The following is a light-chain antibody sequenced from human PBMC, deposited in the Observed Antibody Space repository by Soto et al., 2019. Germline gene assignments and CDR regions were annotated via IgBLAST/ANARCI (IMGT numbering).Light chain of an antibody. CDR1: SSDIGDYKY. J-gene: IGLJ3*02. Sequence: QSALTQPASVSGSPGQSITISCTGTSSDIGDYKYVSWYQQHPGNPPKLIIYDVSDRPSGVSNRFSGSKSGNTASLTISGLQAEDEANYYCSSYTITSAYWVFGGGIKLTVL. CDR3: SSYTITSAYWV. CDR2: DVS. V-gene: IGLV2-14*03.